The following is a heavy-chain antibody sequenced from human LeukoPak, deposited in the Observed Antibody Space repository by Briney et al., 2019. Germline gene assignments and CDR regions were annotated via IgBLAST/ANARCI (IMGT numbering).Heavy chain of an antibody. CDR1: GGSFSGYY. V-gene: IGHV4-34*01. Sequence: NASETLSLTCAVYGGSFSGYYWSRIRQPPGKGLEWIGEINHSGSTNYNPSLKSRVTISVDTSKNQFSLKLSSVTAADTAVYYCARNPIDYHDSSTYVDYWGQGTLVTVSS. CDR2: INHSGST. D-gene: IGHD3-22*01. CDR3: ARNPIDYHDSSTYVDY. J-gene: IGHJ4*02.